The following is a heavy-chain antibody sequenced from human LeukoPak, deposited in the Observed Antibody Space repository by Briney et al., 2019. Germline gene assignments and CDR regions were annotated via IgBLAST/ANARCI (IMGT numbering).Heavy chain of an antibody. V-gene: IGHV4-61*01. J-gene: IGHJ4*02. D-gene: IGHD3-10*01. Sequence: SETLSLTCTVSGGVVTSNSYYWSRIRQPPGKGLEWIGYISYSGSTNYNPSLKSRITISVDTSKNQFSLKLTSVTAADTAVYYCAAICFGNLAIDYWGQGTLVTVSS. CDR2: ISYSGST. CDR1: GGVVTSNSYY. CDR3: AAICFGNLAIDY.